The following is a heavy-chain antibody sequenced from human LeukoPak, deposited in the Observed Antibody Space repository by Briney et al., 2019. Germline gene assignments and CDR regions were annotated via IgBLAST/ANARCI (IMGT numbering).Heavy chain of an antibody. CDR3: AREGAGGFDY. D-gene: IGHD1-26*01. J-gene: IGHJ4*02. CDR1: GFTFSSFS. CDR2: ISSSSNTI. Sequence: GGSLRLSCAASGFTFSSFSVNWVRQAPGKGLEWVSYISSSSNTIYYADSVKGRFTISRDNAKNSLYLQMNSLRAEDTAVYYCAREGAGGFDYWGQGTLVTVSS. V-gene: IGHV3-48*04.